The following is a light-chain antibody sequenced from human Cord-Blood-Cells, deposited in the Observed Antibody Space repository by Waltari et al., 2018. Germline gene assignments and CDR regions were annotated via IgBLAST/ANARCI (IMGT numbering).Light chain of an antibody. J-gene: IGLJ1*01. CDR1: SRDVGSYNL. CDR3: CSYAGSSNV. V-gene: IGLV2-23*03. Sequence: QSALTQPASVSGSPGQSITISCTGTSRDVGSYNLVSWYQQHPGKAPKLMIYEGSKRLSGVSNRFSGSKSGNTASLTISGLQAEDEADYYCCSYAGSSNVFGTGTKVTVL. CDR2: EGS.